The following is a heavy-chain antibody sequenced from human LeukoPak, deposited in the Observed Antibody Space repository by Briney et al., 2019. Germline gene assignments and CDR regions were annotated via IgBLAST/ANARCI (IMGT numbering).Heavy chain of an antibody. CDR2: IKQDGSEK. CDR1: GFTFSSYW. J-gene: IGHJ4*02. CDR3: AREWYDYGGNSGDAYGY. Sequence: GGSLRLSCAASGFTFSSYWMSWVRQAPGKGLEWVANIKQDGSEKYYVDSVKGRFTISRGNAKNSLYLQMNSLRAEDTAVYYCAREWYDYGGNSGDAYGYWGQGTLVTVSS. V-gene: IGHV3-7*01. D-gene: IGHD4-23*01.